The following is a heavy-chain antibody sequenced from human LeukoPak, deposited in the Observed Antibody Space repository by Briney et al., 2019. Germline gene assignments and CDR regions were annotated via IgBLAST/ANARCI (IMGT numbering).Heavy chain of an antibody. CDR3: ARNLANNYYYYYYYVDV. CDR1: GYTFTGYY. V-gene: IGHV7-4-1*02. Sequence: GASVKVSCKASGYTFTGYYMHWVRQAPGQGLEWMGWINTNTGNPTYAQGFTGRFVFSLDTSVSTAYLQISSLKAEDTAVYYCARNLANNYYYYYYYVDVWGKGTTVTVSS. CDR2: INTNTGNP. D-gene: IGHD1-1*01. J-gene: IGHJ6*03.